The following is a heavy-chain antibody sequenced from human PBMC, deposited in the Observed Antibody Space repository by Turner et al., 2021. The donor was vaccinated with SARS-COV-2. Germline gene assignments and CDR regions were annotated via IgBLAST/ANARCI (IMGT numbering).Heavy chain of an antibody. CDR2: IHESGST. V-gene: IGHV4-31*03. Sequence: QVQLQASGPGLVKPSQTPSLTCTVSGGSISSGDYYWSWIRQHPGKGLEWIGDIHESGSTYYHPALKSRVTISVDTSKNQFSLKLSSVTAADTAVYYCARTTRVTAALEYWFDPWGQGTLVIVSS. CDR1: GGSISSGDYY. CDR3: ARTTRVTAALEYWFDP. D-gene: IGHD2-2*01. J-gene: IGHJ5*02.